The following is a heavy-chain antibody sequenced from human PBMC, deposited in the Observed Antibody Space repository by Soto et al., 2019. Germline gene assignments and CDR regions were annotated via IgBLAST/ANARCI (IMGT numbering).Heavy chain of an antibody. J-gene: IGHJ6*02. CDR2: IIPIFGTA. CDR3: ARDLTSGSYYYGMDV. V-gene: IGHV1-69*13. D-gene: IGHD3-22*01. CDR1: GGTFSSYA. Sequence: GASVKVSFKASGGTFSSYAISWVRQAPGQGLEWMGGIIPIFGTANYAQKFQGRVTITADESTSTAYMELSSLRSEDTAVYYCARDLTSGSYYYGMDVWGQGTTVTVSS.